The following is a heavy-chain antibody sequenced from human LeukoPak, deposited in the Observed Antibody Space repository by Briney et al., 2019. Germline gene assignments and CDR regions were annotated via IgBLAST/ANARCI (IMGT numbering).Heavy chain of an antibody. J-gene: IGHJ3*01. Sequence: SDTLSLTCNVSGYFIRSGYYRGWTRPPPGTGLEWIGSVYHTETSNHNPSLKSRVINSIDPSNDQVSLKLSSVAAAHTAVYYCARVARNYHLRGFDVWGRGTLLSVCS. CDR2: VYHTETS. CDR1: GYFIRSGYY. CDR3: ARVARNYHLRGFDV. D-gene: IGHD2-2*01. V-gene: IGHV4-38-2*02.